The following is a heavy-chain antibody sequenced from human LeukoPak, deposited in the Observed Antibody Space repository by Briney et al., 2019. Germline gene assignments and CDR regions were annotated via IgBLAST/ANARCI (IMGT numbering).Heavy chain of an antibody. Sequence: GRSLRLSCAVSGFTFDDYAMHWVRQVPGKGLEWVSGISWNSDTIDLADSVEGRFTISRDNAKNSLYLQMNSLRAEDTAVYYCARANDNYYYYYMDVWGKGTTVTISS. CDR2: ISWNSDTI. CDR3: ARANDNYYYYYMDV. D-gene: IGHD3-9*01. CDR1: GFTFDDYA. J-gene: IGHJ6*03. V-gene: IGHV3-9*01.